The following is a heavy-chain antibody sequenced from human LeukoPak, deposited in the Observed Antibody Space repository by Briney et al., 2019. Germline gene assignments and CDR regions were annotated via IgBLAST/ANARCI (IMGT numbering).Heavy chain of an antibody. CDR1: GYSIGSGYY. Sequence: SETLSLTCTVSGYSIGSGYYWGWIRQPPGKGLEWIGSIYHSGSTYYNPSLKSRVTISVDTSKNQFSLKLSSVTAADTAMYYCARDPTRDYVDYWGQGTLVTVSS. V-gene: IGHV4-38-2*02. CDR3: ARDPTRDYVDY. CDR2: IYHSGST. J-gene: IGHJ4*02.